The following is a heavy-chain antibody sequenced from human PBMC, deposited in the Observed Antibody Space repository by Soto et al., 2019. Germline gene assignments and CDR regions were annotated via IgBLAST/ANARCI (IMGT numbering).Heavy chain of an antibody. V-gene: IGHV4-4*02. D-gene: IGHD4-17*01. J-gene: IGHJ2*01. CDR3: AREVDDDGGYVGHCSGYFDL. CDR1: SGSISSSNW. Sequence: QVQLQESGPGLVKPSGTLSLTCAVPSGSISSSNWWSWVRQPPGKGLEWIGEIYHSGSTNYNPSLKSRVTISVDKSKNHFSLKLSSVTAADTAVYYCAREVDDDGGYVGHCSGYFDLWGRGTLVTVSS. CDR2: IYHSGST.